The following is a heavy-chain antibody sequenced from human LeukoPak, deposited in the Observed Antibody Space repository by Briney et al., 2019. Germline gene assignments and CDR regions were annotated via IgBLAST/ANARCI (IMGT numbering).Heavy chain of an antibody. D-gene: IGHD4-11*01. CDR3: ARGGMTTHPDY. CDR2: ITAYNGNT. V-gene: IGHV1-18*01. Sequence: GASVKVSCKASGYIFNSYGIRWVRQAPGQGLEWMGWITAYNGNTNFAQKFQGRLAMATDTSTSTVYMELRSLRFDDTAVYYCARGGMTTHPDYWGQGTLVTVSS. CDR1: GYIFNSYG. J-gene: IGHJ4*02.